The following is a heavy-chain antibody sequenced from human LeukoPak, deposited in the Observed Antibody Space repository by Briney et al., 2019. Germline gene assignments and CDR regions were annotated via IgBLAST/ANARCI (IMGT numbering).Heavy chain of an antibody. CDR1: GASISSSNW. V-gene: IGHV4-4*02. CDR3: ARGYCSGGSCYSYYYYNYMDV. D-gene: IGHD2-15*01. CDR2: IYHSGST. J-gene: IGHJ6*03. Sequence: SETLSLTCAVSGASISSSNWWSWVRQSPGKGLEWIGEIYHSGSTNYNPSLKSRVTISVDTSKNQFSLKLSSVTAADTAVYYCARGYCSGGSCYSYYYYNYMDVWGKGTTVTVSS.